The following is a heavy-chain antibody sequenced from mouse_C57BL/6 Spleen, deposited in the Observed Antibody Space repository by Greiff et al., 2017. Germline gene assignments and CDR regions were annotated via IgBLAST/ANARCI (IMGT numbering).Heavy chain of an antibody. D-gene: IGHD2-3*01. J-gene: IGHJ2*01. CDR2: INPSSGYT. CDR3: AYDDYDYFDY. V-gene: IGHV1-7*01. Sequence: QVQLQQSGAELAKPGASVKLSCKASGYTFTSYWMNWVKQRPGQGLEWIGDINPSSGYTKYNQKFKDKSTLTADKSSSTAYMQLCSLTYEDSAVXYCAYDDYDYFDYWGQGTTLTVSS. CDR1: GYTFTSYW.